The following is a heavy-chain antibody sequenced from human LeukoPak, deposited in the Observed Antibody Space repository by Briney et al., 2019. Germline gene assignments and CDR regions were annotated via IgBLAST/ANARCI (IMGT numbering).Heavy chain of an antibody. Sequence: GASVKVSCKASGGTFSSYGISWVRQAPGQGLEWMGWISAYNGNTNYAQKLQGRVTMTTDTSTSTAYMELRSLRSDDTAVYYCARGYYDYVWGSSRNDAFDIWGQGTMVTVSS. CDR1: GGTFSSYG. CDR2: ISAYNGNT. V-gene: IGHV1-18*01. CDR3: ARGYYDYVWGSSRNDAFDI. J-gene: IGHJ3*02. D-gene: IGHD3-16*01.